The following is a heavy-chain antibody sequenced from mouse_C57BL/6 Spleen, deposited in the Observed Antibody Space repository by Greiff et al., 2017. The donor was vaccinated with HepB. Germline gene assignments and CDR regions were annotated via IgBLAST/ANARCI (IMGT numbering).Heavy chain of an antibody. CDR3: AGYYGSSPSWFAY. CDR1: GYTFTSYW. V-gene: IGHV1-59*01. CDR2: IDPSDSYT. Sequence: QVQLQQPGAELVRPGTSVKLSCKASGYTFTSYWMHWVKQRPGQGLEWIGVIDPSDSYTNYNQKFKGKATLTVDTSSSTAYMQLSSLTSEDSAVYYCAGYYGSSPSWFAYWGQGTLVTVSA. J-gene: IGHJ3*01. D-gene: IGHD1-1*01.